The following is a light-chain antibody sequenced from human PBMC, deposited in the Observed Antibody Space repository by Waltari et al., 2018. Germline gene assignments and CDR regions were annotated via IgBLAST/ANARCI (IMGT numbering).Light chain of an antibody. J-gene: IGKJ1*01. CDR3: QHYLRLPVT. V-gene: IGKV3-20*01. CDR1: ESVSRA. Sequence: EIVLTQSPGTLSLSVGERATVSCRASESVSRALAWYQQKPGQAPRLLIYGASIRATGIPDRFSGSGSGTDFSLTISRLEPDDFAVYYCQHYLRLPVTFGQGTTVEI. CDR2: GAS.